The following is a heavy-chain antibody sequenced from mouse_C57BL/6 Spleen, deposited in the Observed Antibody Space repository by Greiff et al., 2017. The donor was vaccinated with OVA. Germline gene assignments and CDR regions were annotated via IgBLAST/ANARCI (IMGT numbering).Heavy chain of an antibody. CDR2: IRSKSSNSAT. CDR1: GFTFNTYA. CDR3: VREITETGFDY. J-gene: IGHJ2*01. D-gene: IGHD4-1*01. Sequence: EVQLVESGGGLVQPKGSLKLSCAASGFTFNTYAMHWVRQAPGKGLEWVARIRSKSSNSATYYADSVKDRFTISRDDSQRMLYLQMNKRKTEDTAMYYYVREITETGFDYWGQGTTLTVSS. V-gene: IGHV10-3*01.